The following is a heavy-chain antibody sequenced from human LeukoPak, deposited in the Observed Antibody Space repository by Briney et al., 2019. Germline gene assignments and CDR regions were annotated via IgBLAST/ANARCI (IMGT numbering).Heavy chain of an antibody. J-gene: IGHJ4*02. Sequence: GGSLRLSSAASGFTFSSYAMSWVRQAPGKGLEWVSATSGSGGSTYYADSVKGRFTISRDNSKNTLYLQMNSLRAEDTAVYYCAKDQEWWGNSGFDYWGQGTLVTVSS. D-gene: IGHD2-15*01. CDR2: TSGSGGST. CDR3: AKDQEWWGNSGFDY. V-gene: IGHV3-23*01. CDR1: GFTFSSYA.